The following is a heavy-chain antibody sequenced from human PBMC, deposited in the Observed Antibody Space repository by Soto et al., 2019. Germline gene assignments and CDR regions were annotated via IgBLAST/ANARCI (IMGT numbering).Heavy chain of an antibody. Sequence: GESLKISCKGSGYSFTSYWIGWVRQMPVKGLEWMGIIYPGDTDTRYSPSFQGQVTISADKSISTAYLQWSSLKASDTAMYYCARLQTARLWFGELRYYYGMDVWGQGTTVTVSS. CDR2: IYPGDTDT. V-gene: IGHV5-51*01. CDR3: ARLQTARLWFGELRYYYGMDV. J-gene: IGHJ6*02. CDR1: GYSFTSYW. D-gene: IGHD3-10*01.